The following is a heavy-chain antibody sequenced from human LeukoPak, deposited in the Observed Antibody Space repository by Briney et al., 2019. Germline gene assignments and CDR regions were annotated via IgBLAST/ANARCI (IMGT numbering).Heavy chain of an antibody. D-gene: IGHD3-22*01. Sequence: GASVKVSCKASGYTFTTYDINWVRQATGQGLEWMGWMNPNSGNTGYAQKFQGRVTITRNTSINTAYMELSSLRSEDTAVYYCAADGLYDSSGYYYGWFDPWGQGTQVTVSS. CDR2: MNPNSGNT. J-gene: IGHJ5*02. CDR3: AADGLYDSSGYYYGWFDP. V-gene: IGHV1-8*03. CDR1: GYTFTTYD.